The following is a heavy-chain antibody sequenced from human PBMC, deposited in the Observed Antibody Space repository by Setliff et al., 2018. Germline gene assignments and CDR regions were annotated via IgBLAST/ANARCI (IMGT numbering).Heavy chain of an antibody. CDR3: AREAPGYAFDI. CDR2: IYYSGST. V-gene: IGHV4-30-4*08. J-gene: IGHJ3*02. CDR1: GGSISSGDYY. D-gene: IGHD1-1*01. Sequence: PSETLSLTCTVSGGSISSGDYYWSWIRQPPGKGLEWIGYIYYSGSTYYNPSLKSRVTISVDTSQNQFSLKLSSVTAADTAVYYCAREAPGYAFDIWGQGTMVTVSS.